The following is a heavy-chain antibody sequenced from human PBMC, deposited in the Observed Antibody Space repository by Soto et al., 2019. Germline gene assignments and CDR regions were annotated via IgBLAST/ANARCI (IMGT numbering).Heavy chain of an antibody. J-gene: IGHJ6*02. CDR2: ISSSSSYI. CDR1: GFTFSSYS. Sequence: GGSLRLSCAASGFTFSSYSMNWVRQAPGKGLEWVSSISSSSSYIYYADSVKGRFTISRDNAKNSLYLQMNSLRAEDTAVYYCARDWDYGPYYYGVDVWGQGTTVTVSS. D-gene: IGHD4-17*01. CDR3: ARDWDYGPYYYGVDV. V-gene: IGHV3-21*01.